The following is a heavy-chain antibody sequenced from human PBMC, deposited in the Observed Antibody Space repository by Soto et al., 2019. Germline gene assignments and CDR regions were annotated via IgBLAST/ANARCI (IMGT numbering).Heavy chain of an antibody. CDR1: GISVSTSDYY. CDR2: IYYSGST. V-gene: IGHV4-39*01. D-gene: IGHD2-15*01. J-gene: IGHJ4*02. Sequence: LSLTCTVSGISVSTSDYYWGWVRQPPGKGLDWIGNIYYSGSTFYNPSLRSRVALSVDTSKNQFSLRLNSVTAADTAVYFCAGFVVPASRNSDFDYWGQGTLVTVSS. CDR3: AGFVVPASRNSDFDY.